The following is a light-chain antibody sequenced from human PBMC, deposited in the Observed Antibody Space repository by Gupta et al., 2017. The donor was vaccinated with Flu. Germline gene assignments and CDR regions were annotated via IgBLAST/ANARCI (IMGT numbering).Light chain of an antibody. CDR1: SSDVGGYNY. CDR2: EVT. J-gene: IGLJ1*01. V-gene: IGLV2-8*01. Sequence: TSSRPSTSSDVGGYNYVSWYQQHPGKAPKLMIYEVTKRPSGVPDRFSGSKSGNTASLTVSGLQADDDADYYCSSYTGSNTLYVFGTGTKVTVL. CDR3: SSYTGSNTLYV.